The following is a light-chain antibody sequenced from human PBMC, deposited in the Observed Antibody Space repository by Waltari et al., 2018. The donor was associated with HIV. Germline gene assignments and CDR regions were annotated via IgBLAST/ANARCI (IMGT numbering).Light chain of an antibody. CDR1: QSVLYSSNNKNY. Sequence: DIVLTQSPDSLVVSLGERATITCQSSQSVLYSSNNKNYLAWYQQKPGQPPKLLIYWASTRESGVPDRFSGSGSGTDFTLTISSLQAEDVAVYYCQQYYSTPLTFGGGTKVEIK. CDR3: QQYYSTPLT. CDR2: WAS. V-gene: IGKV4-1*01. J-gene: IGKJ4*01.